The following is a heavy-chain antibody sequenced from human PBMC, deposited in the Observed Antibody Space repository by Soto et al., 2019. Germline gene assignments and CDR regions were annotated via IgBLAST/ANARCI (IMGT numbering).Heavy chain of an antibody. CDR3: ARDRRSSYPGYYYYGMDV. V-gene: IGHV3-48*02. CDR2: ISSSSSTI. D-gene: IGHD1-26*01. Sequence: GGSLTLSCAASGFTFSSYIMNWVRQAPGKGLEWVSYISSSSSTIYYADSVKGRFTISRDNAKNSLYLQMYSLRDEDTAVYYCARDRRSSYPGYYYYGMDVWGQGTTVTVSS. J-gene: IGHJ6*02. CDR1: GFTFSSYI.